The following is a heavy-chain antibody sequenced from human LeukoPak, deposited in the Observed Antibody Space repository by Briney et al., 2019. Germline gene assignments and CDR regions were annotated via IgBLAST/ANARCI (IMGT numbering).Heavy chain of an antibody. D-gene: IGHD5-24*01. V-gene: IGHV3-43*01. Sequence: PGGSLRLSCTASGFKFADAPMHWVRQSPGKGLEWIALTTWDSTNTYYADSVKGRFTISRDDSRNTLYLQMNSLRSDDTALYYCAKDVSFRRGHNFDASDIWGLGTLVTVSS. CDR2: TTWDSTNT. J-gene: IGHJ3*02. CDR3: AKDVSFRRGHNFDASDI. CDR1: GFKFADAP.